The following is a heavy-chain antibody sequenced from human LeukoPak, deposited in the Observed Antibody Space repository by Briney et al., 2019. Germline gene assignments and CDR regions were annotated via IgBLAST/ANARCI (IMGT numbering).Heavy chain of an antibody. Sequence: TSETLSLTCTVSGASISSYYWSWIRQPPGKGLEWIGYIHYSGSTNYNPSLKSRVTISVDTSKNQFSLNLSSVTAADTAVYYCARRVATKPKYCFDNWGLGTLVTVST. CDR1: GASISSYY. D-gene: IGHD2-21*02. V-gene: IGHV4-59*08. CDR3: ARRVATKPKYCFDN. J-gene: IGHJ4*02. CDR2: IHYSGST.